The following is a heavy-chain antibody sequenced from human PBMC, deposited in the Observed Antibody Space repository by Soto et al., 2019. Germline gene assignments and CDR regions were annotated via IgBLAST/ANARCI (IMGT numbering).Heavy chain of an antibody. J-gene: IGHJ6*02. Sequence: ASVKVSCKASGGTFSSYAISWVRQAPGQGLEWMGGIIPIFGTANYAQKFQGRVTITADESTSTAYMELSSLRSEDTAVYYCGSSSPTYYGMDVWGQGTTVTVSS. CDR3: GSSSPTYYGMDV. CDR1: GGTFSSYA. V-gene: IGHV1-69*13. D-gene: IGHD6-6*01. CDR2: IIPIFGTA.